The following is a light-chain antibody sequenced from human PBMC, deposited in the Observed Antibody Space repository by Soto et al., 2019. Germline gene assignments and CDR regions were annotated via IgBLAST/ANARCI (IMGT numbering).Light chain of an antibody. CDR1: ISNLGTNP. Sequence: QSVLTQPPSASWTPWQRFTISCSLVISNLGTNPVAWYQQPPGTAPKLLINDDKHRPSGVPERFSGSRSGTSASRAISGLQSEDEADYFCGTWDASLSGYVFGTGTKVNV. CDR3: GTWDASLSGYV. J-gene: IGLJ1*01. CDR2: DDK. V-gene: IGLV1-44*01.